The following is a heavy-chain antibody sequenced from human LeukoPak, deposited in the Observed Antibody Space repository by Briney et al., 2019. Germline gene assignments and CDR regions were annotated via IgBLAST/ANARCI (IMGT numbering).Heavy chain of an antibody. CDR1: GDSISSSDYY. J-gene: IGHJ5*02. D-gene: IGHD6-19*01. CDR2: IHYSGTT. V-gene: IGHV4-39*07. Sequence: SPSETLSLTCTVSGDSISSSDYYWGWIRQPPGKGLEWIGSIHYSGTTYYNPSLKSRVTISVDTSKNQFSLKLRSVTVADTAVYYCARDLTPSIRAVTGIFGSWGQGILATVSS. CDR3: ARDLTPSIRAVTGIFGS.